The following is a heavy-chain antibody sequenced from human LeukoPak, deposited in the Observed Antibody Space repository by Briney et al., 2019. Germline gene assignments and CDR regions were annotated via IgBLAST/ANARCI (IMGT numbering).Heavy chain of an antibody. CDR1: GGSISSYY. Sequence: SSETLSLTCTVSGGSISSYYWSWIRQPAGKGLEWIGRIYTSGSTNYNPSLKSRVTMSVDTSKNQFSLKLSSVTAADTAVYYGARGSGVGYGDYEGFDYWGQGTLVTVSS. D-gene: IGHD4-17*01. CDR2: IYTSGST. CDR3: ARGSGVGYGDYEGFDY. J-gene: IGHJ4*02. V-gene: IGHV4-4*07.